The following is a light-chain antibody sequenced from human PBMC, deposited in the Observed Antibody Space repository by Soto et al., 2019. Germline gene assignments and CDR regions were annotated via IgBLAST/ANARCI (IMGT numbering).Light chain of an antibody. Sequence: EIVLTQSPATLSLSPGDRATLSCRASQTVSSYLAWYQQKPGQAPRLLIYDASSRATGIPARFSGSGAGTDFTLTITSREPEDFAVYYCQQRSDWPSTFGGGTKVEIK. CDR2: DAS. J-gene: IGKJ4*01. V-gene: IGKV3-11*01. CDR1: QTVSSY. CDR3: QQRSDWPST.